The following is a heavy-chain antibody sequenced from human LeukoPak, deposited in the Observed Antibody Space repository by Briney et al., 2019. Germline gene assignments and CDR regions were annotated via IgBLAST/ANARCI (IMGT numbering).Heavy chain of an antibody. D-gene: IGHD4-17*01. V-gene: IGHV3-30*18. CDR2: ISYDGSNK. J-gene: IGHJ4*02. Sequence: PGRSLRLSCAASGFTFSSYGMHWVRQAPGKGLEWVAVISYDGSNKYYADSVKGRFTISRDNSKNTLYLQMSSLRAEDTAVYYCAKDNGDYGDYFADYWGQGTLVTVSS. CDR1: GFTFSSYG. CDR3: AKDNGDYGDYFADY.